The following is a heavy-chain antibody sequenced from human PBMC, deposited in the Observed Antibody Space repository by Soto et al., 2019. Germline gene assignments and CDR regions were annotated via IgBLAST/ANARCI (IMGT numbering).Heavy chain of an antibody. V-gene: IGHV3-11*06. D-gene: IGHD4-17*01. J-gene: IGHJ4*02. CDR2: ISSSSSYT. CDR3: ERVPPPDYGDYLFDY. Sequence: QVQLVESGGGLVKPGGSLRLSCAASGFTFSDYYMSWIRQAPGKGLEWVSYISSSSSYTNYADSVKGRFTISRDNAKNSMYLQMNSLRAEDTAVYYCERVPPPDYGDYLFDYWGQGTLVTVSS. CDR1: GFTFSDYY.